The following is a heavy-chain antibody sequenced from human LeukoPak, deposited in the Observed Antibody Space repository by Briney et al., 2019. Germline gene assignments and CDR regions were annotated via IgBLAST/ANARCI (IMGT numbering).Heavy chain of an antibody. V-gene: IGHV4-39*07. D-gene: IGHD4/OR15-4a*01. J-gene: IGHJ3*02. CDR2: IYYSGST. CDR1: GGSTSSSSYY. CDR3: ARLTDLGLPDAFDI. Sequence: SETLSLTCTVSGGSTSSSSYYWGWIRQPPGKGLEWIGSIYYSGSTYYNPSLKSRVTISVDTSKNQFSLNLSSVTAADTAVYYCARLTDLGLPDAFDIWGRGTLVTVSS.